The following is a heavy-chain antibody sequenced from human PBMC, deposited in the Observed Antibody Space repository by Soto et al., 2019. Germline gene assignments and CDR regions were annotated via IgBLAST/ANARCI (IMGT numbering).Heavy chain of an antibody. CDR1: GFTFSSYA. Sequence: GGSLRLSCAASGFTFSSYAMSWVRQAPGKGLEWVSAISGSGGSTYYADSVKGRFTISRDNSKNTLYLQMNSLRAENTAVYYCAKGDYSNYYYYGMDVWGQGTTVTVSS. J-gene: IGHJ6*02. D-gene: IGHD4-4*01. CDR3: AKGDYSNYYYYGMDV. V-gene: IGHV3-23*01. CDR2: ISGSGGST.